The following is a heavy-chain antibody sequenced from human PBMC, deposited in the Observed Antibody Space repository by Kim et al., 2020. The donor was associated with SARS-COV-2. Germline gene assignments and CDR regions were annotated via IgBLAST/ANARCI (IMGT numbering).Heavy chain of an antibody. J-gene: IGHJ2*01. CDR1: GFTFSNAW. Sequence: GGSLRLSCAASGFTFSNAWMSWVRQAPGKGLEWVGRIKSKTDGGTTDYAAPVKGRFNISRDDSKNTLYLQMNSLKTEDTAVYYCTTVSTVTTFPPSPGYFDLWGRGTLVTVSS. D-gene: IGHD4-17*01. CDR3: TTVSTVTTFPPSPGYFDL. CDR2: IKSKTDGGTT. V-gene: IGHV3-15*01.